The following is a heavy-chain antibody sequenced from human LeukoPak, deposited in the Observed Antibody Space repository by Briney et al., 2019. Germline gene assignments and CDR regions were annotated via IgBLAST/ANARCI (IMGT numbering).Heavy chain of an antibody. CDR1: GGSISGSSYY. CDR2: ITNSGNSK. D-gene: IGHD3-22*01. J-gene: IGHJ4*02. V-gene: IGHV3-48*01. Sequence: PSETLSLTCTVPGGSISGSSYYWGWVRQAPGKGLEWVSYITNSGNSKSYADSVKGRFTISRDNTKNSLYLQMNGLRAEDTAVYYCARTRSSGYLTFDYWGQGILVTVSS. CDR3: ARTRSSGYLTFDY.